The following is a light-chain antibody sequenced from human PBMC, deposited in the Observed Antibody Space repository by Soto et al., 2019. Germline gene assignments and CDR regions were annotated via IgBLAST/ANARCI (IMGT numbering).Light chain of an antibody. CDR2: GIS. CDR1: HTMSRSY. J-gene: IGKJ1*01. Sequence: EIVLTQSPGTLSLSPGEGATLSCRASHTMSRSYLAWYQQKPGQAPRLLMYGISRRATGIPDRFSGSGSGTDFTLTITRLEPEDFAVYYCQQYVTSSPRTFGQGTKVEIK. CDR3: QQYVTSSPRT. V-gene: IGKV3-20*01.